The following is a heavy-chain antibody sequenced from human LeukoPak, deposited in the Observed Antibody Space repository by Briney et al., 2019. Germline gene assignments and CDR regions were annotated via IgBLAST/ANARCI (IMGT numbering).Heavy chain of an antibody. CDR3: ARGGQGDGYSADEAFDF. J-gene: IGHJ3*01. D-gene: IGHD5-24*01. CDR1: GDSVSGNSTA. V-gene: IGHV6-1*01. Sequence: SQTLSLACAIPGDSVSGNSTAYNWIRQSQSRGLEWLGRTYYRSKWYNDYAVSVKSRITINPDTSKNQLSLQLNSVTPEDTAVYYCARGGQGDGYSADEAFDFWGQGTMVTVSS. CDR2: TYYRSKWYN.